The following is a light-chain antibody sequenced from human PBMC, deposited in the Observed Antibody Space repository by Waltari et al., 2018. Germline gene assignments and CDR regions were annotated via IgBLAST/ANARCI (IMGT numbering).Light chain of an antibody. CDR1: SSDVGGYNY. J-gene: IGLJ2*01. V-gene: IGLV2-11*01. Sequence: QSALNQPRSVSGSPGQSVTISCTGTSSDVGGYNYVSWYQQHPGKAPKLMIHDVNKRPSGVPDRFSGSKSGNTASLTISGLQAEDEADYYCCSYAGSYIFGVFGGGTKLTVL. CDR3: CSYAGSYIFGV. CDR2: DVN.